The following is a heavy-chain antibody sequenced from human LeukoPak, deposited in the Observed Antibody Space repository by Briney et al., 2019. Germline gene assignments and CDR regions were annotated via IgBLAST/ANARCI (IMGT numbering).Heavy chain of an antibody. J-gene: IGHJ4*02. CDR2: IYSGGRT. D-gene: IGHD4-17*01. Sequence: PGGSLRLSCAASGFTVSSKYMSWVRQAPGKGLEWVSVIYSGGRTDYADSVKGRFTISRDNSENTLHLQMNSLRAEDTAVYYCARIPKTTYFDYWGQGTLVTVSS. CDR3: ARIPKTTYFDY. CDR1: GFTVSSKY. V-gene: IGHV3-53*01.